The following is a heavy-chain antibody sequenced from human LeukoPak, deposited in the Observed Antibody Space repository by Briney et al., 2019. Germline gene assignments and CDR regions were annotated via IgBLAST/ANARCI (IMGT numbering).Heavy chain of an antibody. CDR3: ARSLVERWYPDY. CDR1: GYSFTSYW. V-gene: IGHV5-10-1*01. J-gene: IGHJ4*02. CDR2: IDPSDSYT. D-gene: IGHD6-13*01. Sequence: GESLKISCKGSGYSFTSYWISWVRQMPGKGLEWMGRIDPSDSYTNYSPSFQGHVTISADKSISTAYLQWSSLKASDTAMYYCARSLVERWYPDYWGQGTLVTVSS.